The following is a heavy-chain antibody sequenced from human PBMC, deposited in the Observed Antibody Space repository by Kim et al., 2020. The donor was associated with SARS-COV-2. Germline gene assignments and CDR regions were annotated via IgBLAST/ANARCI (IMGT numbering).Heavy chain of an antibody. CDR1: GYTFTSYG. D-gene: IGHD3-9*01. Sequence: ASVKVSCKASGYTFTSYGISWVRQAPGQGLEWMGWISAYNGNTNYAQKLQGRVTMTTDTSTSTAYMELRSLRSDDTAVYYCAGAWLGLRYFDWTPLNYYYYGMDVWGQGTTVTVSS. CDR2: ISAYNGNT. V-gene: IGHV1-18*01. CDR3: AGAWLGLRYFDWTPLNYYYYGMDV. J-gene: IGHJ6*02.